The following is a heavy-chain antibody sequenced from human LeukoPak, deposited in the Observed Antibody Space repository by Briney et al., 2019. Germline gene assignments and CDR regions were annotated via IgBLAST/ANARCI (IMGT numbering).Heavy chain of an antibody. V-gene: IGHV4-30-2*01. CDR3: ARVPRGGYDFWSGLFDY. J-gene: IGHJ4*02. CDR2: IYHSGST. Sequence: PSETLSLTCTVSGGSISSGGYYWSWIRQPPGKGLEWIGYIYHSGSTYYNPSLKSRVTISVDRSKNQFSLKLSSVTAADTAVYYCARVPRGGYDFWSGLFDYWGQGTLVTVSS. D-gene: IGHD3-3*01. CDR1: GGSISSGGYY.